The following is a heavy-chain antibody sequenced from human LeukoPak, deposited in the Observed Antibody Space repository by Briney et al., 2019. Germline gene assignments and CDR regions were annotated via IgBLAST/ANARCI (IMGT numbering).Heavy chain of an antibody. J-gene: IGHJ5*02. Sequence: SETLSLTCAVYGGSFSGYYWSWIRQPPGKGLEWIGEINHSGSTNYNPSLKSRVTISVDTSKNQFSLKLSSVTAADTAVYYCARSLGLWGFDDWGQGTLVTVSS. CDR1: GGSFSGYY. V-gene: IGHV4-34*01. CDR3: ARSLGLWGFDD. CDR2: INHSGST. D-gene: IGHD1-26*01.